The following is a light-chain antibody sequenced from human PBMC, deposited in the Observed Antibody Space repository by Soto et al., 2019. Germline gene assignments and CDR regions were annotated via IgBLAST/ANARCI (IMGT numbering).Light chain of an antibody. CDR2: DVS. V-gene: IGLV2-14*01. Sequence: ALTQPASVSGSPGQSITISCTGTSSDVGGYNYVSWYQQHPGKAPKLMIYDVSNRPSGVSNRFSGSKSGNTASLTISGLQAEDEADYYCSSYTSSSTPVVFGGGTKLTVL. J-gene: IGLJ2*01. CDR3: SSYTSSSTPVV. CDR1: SSDVGGYNY.